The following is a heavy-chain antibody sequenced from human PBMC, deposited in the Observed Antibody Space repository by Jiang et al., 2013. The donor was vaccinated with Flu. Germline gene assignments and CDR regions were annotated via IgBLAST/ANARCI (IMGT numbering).Heavy chain of an antibody. J-gene: IGHJ4*02. CDR2: ISAYNGNT. V-gene: IGHV1-18*01. CDR3: ASGVVKYFFDF. CDR1: GYTFTSYA. Sequence: SGAEVKKPGASVRVSCKASGYTFTSYAISWVRQAPGQGLEWMGWISAYNGNTNYAPKLQGRVTMTTDTSTSTAYMDLRSLRSDDTAVYYCASGVVKYFFDFWGQGTLVTVSS. D-gene: IGHD3-22*01.